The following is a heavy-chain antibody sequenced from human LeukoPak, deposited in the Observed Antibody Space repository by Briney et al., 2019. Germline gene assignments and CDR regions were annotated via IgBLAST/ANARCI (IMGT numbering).Heavy chain of an antibody. D-gene: IGHD6-19*01. CDR3: AKDSCGYSSGWYPLRCGSRVD. CDR1: GFTFSSYG. CDR2: IRYDGSNK. V-gene: IGHV3-30*02. J-gene: IGHJ4*02. Sequence: QPGRSLRLSCAASGFTFSSYGMHWVRQAPGKGLEWVAFIRYDGSNKYYADSVKGRFTISRDNSKNTLYLQMNSLRAEDTAVYYCAKDSCGYSSGWYPLRCGSRVDWGQGTLVTVSS.